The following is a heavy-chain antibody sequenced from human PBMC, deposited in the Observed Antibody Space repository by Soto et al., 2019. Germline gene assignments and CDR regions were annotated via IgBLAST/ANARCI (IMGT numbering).Heavy chain of an antibody. D-gene: IGHD2-21*01. CDR3: ARQDGGAAYYFDY. V-gene: IGHV5-51*01. J-gene: IGHJ4*02. Sequence: GESLNISCKGSGYIFAYYWIGWVRQMPGKGLEWMGIIYPTDSDTRYSLSFQGQVTISADKSINTAYLQWSSLKASDTAMYYCARQDGGAAYYFDYWGQGTLVTVSS. CDR2: IYPTDSDT. CDR1: GYIFAYYW.